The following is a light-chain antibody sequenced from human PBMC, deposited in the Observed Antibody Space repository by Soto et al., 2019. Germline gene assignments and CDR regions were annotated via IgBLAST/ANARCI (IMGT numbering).Light chain of an antibody. Sequence: QSVLTQPASVSGSPGQSITISCTGTSSDVGGYNYVSWYQQHPGKAPKLMIYEVSNRPPGVSNRFSGSKSGNTASLTISGLQAEDEADYYCSSYTSSSTLGHVVFGGGTKLTVL. CDR3: SSYTSSSTLGHVV. J-gene: IGLJ2*01. V-gene: IGLV2-14*01. CDR1: SSDVGGYNY. CDR2: EVS.